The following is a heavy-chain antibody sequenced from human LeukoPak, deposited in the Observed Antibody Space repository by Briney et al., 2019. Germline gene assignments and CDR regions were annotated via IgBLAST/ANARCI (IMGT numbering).Heavy chain of an antibody. D-gene: IGHD4-11*01. CDR1: GFTFSSCG. CDR2: IRYDGATK. V-gene: IGHV3-30*02. CDR3: TKDHYSNYLYYFDY. J-gene: IGHJ4*02. Sequence: GGSLRLSCAASGFTFSSCGMHWVRQAPGKGLEWVAFIRYDGATKYYRDSVKGRFTISRDNSKNTLYLQMNSLRAEDTAVYYCTKDHYSNYLYYFDYWGQGTLVTVSS.